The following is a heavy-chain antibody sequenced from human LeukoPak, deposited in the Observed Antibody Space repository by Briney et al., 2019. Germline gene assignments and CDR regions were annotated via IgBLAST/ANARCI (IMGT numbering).Heavy chain of an antibody. V-gene: IGHV1-69*13. J-gene: IGHJ4*02. CDR3: ARKVIDYGSGSYLDY. CDR2: IIPIFGTA. CDR1: GYIFTSYG. D-gene: IGHD3-10*01. Sequence: SVKVSCKASGYIFTSYGISWVRQAPGQGLEWMGGIIPIFGTANYAQKFQGRVTITADESTSTAYMELSSLRSEDTAVYYCARKVIDYGSGSYLDYWGQGTLVTVSS.